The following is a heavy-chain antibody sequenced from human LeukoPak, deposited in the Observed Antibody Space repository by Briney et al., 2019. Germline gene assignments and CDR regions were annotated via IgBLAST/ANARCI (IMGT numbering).Heavy chain of an antibody. CDR2: IYASGST. CDR3: ARGLLSSGTYYFDY. J-gene: IGHJ4*02. CDR1: GDSITNYY. Sequence: SETLSLTCTVSGDSITNYYWSWIRQPAGKGLEWIGRIYASGSTNYNPSLKSRVTMSVDTSNKQFSLKLKSVSAADTAVYYCARGLLSSGTYYFDYRGQGTLVTVSS. D-gene: IGHD3-10*01. V-gene: IGHV4-4*07.